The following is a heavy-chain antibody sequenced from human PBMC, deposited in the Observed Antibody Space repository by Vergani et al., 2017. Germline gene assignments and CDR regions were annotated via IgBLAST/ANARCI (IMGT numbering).Heavy chain of an antibody. J-gene: IGHJ4*02. CDR1: GYTFSNYY. D-gene: IGHD3-9*01. Sequence: QVQVVQSGAEVKKSGASVKVSCKTSGYTFSNYYMHWVRQAPGQGLEWMGIINPSGGHTNYAQKFQGRVTMTRDTSTSTVDMELGSRRSEDTAIYYCARGDYGILTGYRYWGQGTLVTVS. V-gene: IGHV1-46*03. CDR2: INPSGGHT. CDR3: ARGDYGILTGYRY.